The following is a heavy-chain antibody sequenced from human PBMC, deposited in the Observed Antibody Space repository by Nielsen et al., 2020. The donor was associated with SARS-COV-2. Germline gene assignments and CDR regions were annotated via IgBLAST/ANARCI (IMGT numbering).Heavy chain of an antibody. CDR1: GFTFSSYA. J-gene: IGHJ4*02. CDR2: ISGSGGST. D-gene: IGHD3-10*01. V-gene: IGHV3-23*01. CDR3: ARLFGSGKSYKEDY. Sequence: GESLKISCAASGFTFSSYAMSWVRQAPGKGLEWVSAISGSGGSTYYADSVKGRFTVSRDDSKNSLYLQMDSLKTEDTAVYYCARLFGSGKSYKEDYWGQGTLVTVSS.